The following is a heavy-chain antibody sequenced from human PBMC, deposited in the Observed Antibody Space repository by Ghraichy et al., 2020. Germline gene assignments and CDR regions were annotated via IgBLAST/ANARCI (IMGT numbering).Heavy chain of an antibody. J-gene: IGHJ4*02. CDR1: GFTFSSYP. CDR2: ISNDGSSK. V-gene: IGHV3-30-3*01. D-gene: IGHD5-24*01. CDR3: ARDVGWLQPTFDY. Sequence: GGSLRLSCAASGFTFSSYPMYWVRQAPGKGLEWVAVISNDGSSKYYADSVKGRFTISRDNSKNTLYLQMNSLRAEDTAVFYCARDVGWLQPTFDYWGLGTLVTVSS.